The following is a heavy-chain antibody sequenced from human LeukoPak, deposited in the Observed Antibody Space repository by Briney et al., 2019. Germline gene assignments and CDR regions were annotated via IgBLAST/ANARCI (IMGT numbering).Heavy chain of an antibody. D-gene: IGHD3-10*01. CDR3: ARDYASDY. Sequence: PGGSLRLSCAASGFTFSRYEMNWVRQAPGKGLEWVSYISRSGDTIYFADSVKGRFTIFRDNAENSLYLQMSSLRAEDTAVYYCARDYASDYWGQGTLVTVSS. CDR1: GFTFSRYE. V-gene: IGHV3-48*03. CDR2: ISRSGDTI. J-gene: IGHJ4*02.